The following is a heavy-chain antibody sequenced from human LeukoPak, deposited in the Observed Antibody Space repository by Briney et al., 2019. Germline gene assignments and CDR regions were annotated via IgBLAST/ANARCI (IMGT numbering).Heavy chain of an antibody. V-gene: IGHV1-69*05. CDR1: GGTFSSYA. CDR3: AREGSSSSDYYYYYMDV. Sequence: SVKVSGKASGGTFSSYAISWVRQAPGQGLEWMGGIIPIFGTANYAQKFQGRVTITTDESTSTAYMELSSLRSEDTAVYYCAREGSSSSDYYYYYMDVWGKGTTVTVSS. D-gene: IGHD6-6*01. J-gene: IGHJ6*03. CDR2: IIPIFGTA.